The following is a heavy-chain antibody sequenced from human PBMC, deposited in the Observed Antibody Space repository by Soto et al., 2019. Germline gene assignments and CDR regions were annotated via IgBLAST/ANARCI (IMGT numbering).Heavy chain of an antibody. CDR2: ISYDGSNK. V-gene: IGHV3-30*18. J-gene: IGHJ4*02. D-gene: IGHD1-26*01. Sequence: PVGSVRLSCAASGFTFSSYGVHWVRQAPGKGLEWVAVISYDGSNKYYADSVKGRFTISRDNSKNTLYLQMNSLRAEDTAVYYCAKVSTWAPFDYWGQGTLVTVSS. CDR1: GFTFSSYG. CDR3: AKVSTWAPFDY.